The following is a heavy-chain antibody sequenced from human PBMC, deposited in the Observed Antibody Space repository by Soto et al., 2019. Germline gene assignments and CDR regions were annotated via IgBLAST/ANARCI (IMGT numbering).Heavy chain of an antibody. CDR2: INHSGST. D-gene: IGHD1-20*01. CDR1: GGYFSGYY. Sequence: SETLSLTCAVYGGYFSGYYWSWIRQPPGKGLEWIGEINHSGSTNYNPSLKSRVTISVETSKNQFSLKLSSGTAADTAVYYFARRREGITRPTPPDNNWFDPWGQGTLVTVSS. CDR3: ARRREGITRPTPPDNNWFDP. V-gene: IGHV4-34*01. J-gene: IGHJ5*02.